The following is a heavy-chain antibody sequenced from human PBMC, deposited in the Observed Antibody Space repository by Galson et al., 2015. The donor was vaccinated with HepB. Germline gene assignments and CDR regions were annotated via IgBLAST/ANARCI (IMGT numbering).Heavy chain of an antibody. CDR3: VKDREYYDSSGYYYDFDY. CDR1: GFTFSSYA. Sequence: SLRLSCAASGFTFSSYAMHWVRQAPGKGLEYVSAISSNGGSTYYADSVKGRFTISRDNSKNTLYLQMSSLRAEDTAVYYCVKDREYYDSSGYYYDFDYWGQGTLVTVSS. CDR2: ISSNGGST. V-gene: IGHV3-64D*06. D-gene: IGHD3-22*01. J-gene: IGHJ4*02.